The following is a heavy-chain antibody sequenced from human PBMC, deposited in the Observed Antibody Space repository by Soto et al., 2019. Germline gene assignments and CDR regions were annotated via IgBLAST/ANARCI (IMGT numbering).Heavy chain of an antibody. CDR2: IWYDGSNK. J-gene: IGHJ6*02. V-gene: IGHV3-33*01. D-gene: IGHD4-4*01. CDR1: GFTFSSYG. Sequence: GGSLRLSCAASGFTFSSYGMHWVRQAPGKGLEWVAVIWYDGSNKYYADSVKGRLTISRDNSKNTLYLQMNSLRAEDTAVYYCARVYSTRRFSYYYYGMDVWGQGTTVTVSS. CDR3: ARVYSTRRFSYYYYGMDV.